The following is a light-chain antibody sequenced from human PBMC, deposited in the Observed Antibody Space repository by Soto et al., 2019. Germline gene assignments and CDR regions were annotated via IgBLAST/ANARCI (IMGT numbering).Light chain of an antibody. CDR1: KSQIRAGFD. V-gene: IGLV1-40*01. J-gene: IGLJ1*01. CDR2: GNS. Sequence: ALAQPPPVSWGPGQKVTNPRPRGKSQIRAGFDVHWYQLLPGTAPQLLIYGNSNRPSGVPDRFSGSKSGTSASLAITGLQAEDEADYYCQSYDTSLSALYVFGTGTKVTVL. CDR3: QSYDTSLSALYV.